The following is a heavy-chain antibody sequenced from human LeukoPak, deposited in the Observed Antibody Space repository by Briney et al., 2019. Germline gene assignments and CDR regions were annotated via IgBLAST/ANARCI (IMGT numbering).Heavy chain of an antibody. CDR2: INPSGGST. J-gene: IGHJ4*02. D-gene: IGHD2-15*01. CDR3: ARANAYCSGGACWHFDY. Sequence: ASVKVSCKASGYIFTSYYMHWVRQAPGQGLEWMGIINPSGGSTTYAQKFQGKFTMTRDMSTSTVYMELCSLRSEDTAVYYCARANAYCSGGACWHFDYWGQGTLVTVSS. V-gene: IGHV1-46*01. CDR1: GYIFTSYY.